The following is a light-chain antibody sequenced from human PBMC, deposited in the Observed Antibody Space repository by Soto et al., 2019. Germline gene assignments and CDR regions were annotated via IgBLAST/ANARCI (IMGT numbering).Light chain of an antibody. Sequence: EIGMTQSPGTLSVSPGERATLSCRASQSVSSDLAWYQQKPGQAPRLLIYGASSRATGIADRFSGSGSGTDFTLTISRLEPEDFALYYCQQYGYSPITFGQGTRLEIK. CDR2: GAS. J-gene: IGKJ5*01. CDR3: QQYGYSPIT. V-gene: IGKV3-20*01. CDR1: QSVSSD.